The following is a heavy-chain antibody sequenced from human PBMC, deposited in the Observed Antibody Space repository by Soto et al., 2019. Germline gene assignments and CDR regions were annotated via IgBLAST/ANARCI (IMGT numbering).Heavy chain of an antibody. V-gene: IGHV3-23*01. CDR3: AKDPRVRYFDWHDYYYYGMDV. CDR2: ISGSGGST. CDR1: GFTFSSYA. D-gene: IGHD3-9*01. Sequence: GGSLRPSCAASGFTFSSYAMSWVRQAPGKGLEWVSAISGSGGSTYYADSVKGRFTISRDNSKNTLYLQMNSLRAEDTAVYYCAKDPRVRYFDWHDYYYYGMDVWGQGTTVTVSS. J-gene: IGHJ6*02.